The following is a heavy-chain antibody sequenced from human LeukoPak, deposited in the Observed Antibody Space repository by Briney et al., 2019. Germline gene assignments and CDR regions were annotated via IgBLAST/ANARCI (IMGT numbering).Heavy chain of an antibody. Sequence: SETLSLTCTVSGDSVSSGSYYWRWVRQPGGKGLEWIGYIYYSGSTNDNPSLKSRVTISVDTSKNQFSLKLSSVTAADTAVYYCARSPNYYYYGMDVWGKGTTVTVSS. CDR2: IYYSGST. J-gene: IGHJ6*04. V-gene: IGHV4-61*01. CDR3: ARSPNYYYYGMDV. CDR1: GDSVSSGSYY.